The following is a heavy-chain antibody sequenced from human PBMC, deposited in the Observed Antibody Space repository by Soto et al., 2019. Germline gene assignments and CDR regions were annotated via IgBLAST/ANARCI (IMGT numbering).Heavy chain of an antibody. D-gene: IGHD1-7*01. CDR3: AKRPGGVTGITGTGYGMDV. CDR1: GFTFSSYA. J-gene: IGHJ6*02. CDR2: ISGSGGST. Sequence: PGGSLRLSCAASGFTFSSYAMSWVRQAPGKGLEWVSAISGSGGSTYYADSVKGRFTISRDNSKNTLYLQMNSPRAEDTAVYYCAKRPGGVTGITGTGYGMDVWGQGTTVTVSS. V-gene: IGHV3-23*01.